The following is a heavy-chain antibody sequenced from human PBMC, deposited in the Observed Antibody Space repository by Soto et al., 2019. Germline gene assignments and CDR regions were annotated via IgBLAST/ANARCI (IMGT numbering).Heavy chain of an antibody. Sequence: ASVKVSCKASGYTFTSYSMHWVRQSPGQRLEWMGWINAGNGNTKYSQKFQGRVTITRDTSASTAYMELSSLRSEDTAVYYCARSPPRITMVRGVIRYFDYWGQGTLVTVSS. J-gene: IGHJ4*02. CDR2: INAGNGNT. CDR3: ARSPPRITMVRGVIRYFDY. CDR1: GYTFTSYS. D-gene: IGHD3-10*01. V-gene: IGHV1-3*01.